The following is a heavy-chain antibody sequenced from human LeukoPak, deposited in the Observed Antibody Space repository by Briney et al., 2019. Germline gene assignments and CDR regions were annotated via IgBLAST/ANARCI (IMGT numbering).Heavy chain of an antibody. CDR3: ARGVEYSSSSGLGY. D-gene: IGHD6-6*01. V-gene: IGHV4-59*01. Sequence: PSETLSLTCTVSGGSISSYYWSWLRQPPGKGLEWIGYTYYSGSTNYNPSLKSRVTISVDTSKNQFSLKLSSVTAADTAVYYCARGVEYSSSSGLGYRGQGTLVSVSS. CDR2: TYYSGST. J-gene: IGHJ4*02. CDR1: GGSISSYY.